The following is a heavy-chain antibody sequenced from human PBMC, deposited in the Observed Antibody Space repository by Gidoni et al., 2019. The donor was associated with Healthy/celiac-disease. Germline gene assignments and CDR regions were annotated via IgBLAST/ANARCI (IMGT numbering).Heavy chain of an antibody. D-gene: IGHD2-21*02. CDR1: GFPFSSYG. CDR3: AKDLRVVTAIEPLGDWFDP. CDR2: ISYDGSNK. Sequence: QVQLVESGGGVVQPGRSLRLSCAASGFPFSSYGLHWVRQAPGKGLEWVAVISYDGSNKYYADSVKGRFTISRDNSKNTLYLQMNSLRAEDTAVYYCAKDLRVVTAIEPLGDWFDPWGQGTLVTVSS. J-gene: IGHJ5*02. V-gene: IGHV3-30*18.